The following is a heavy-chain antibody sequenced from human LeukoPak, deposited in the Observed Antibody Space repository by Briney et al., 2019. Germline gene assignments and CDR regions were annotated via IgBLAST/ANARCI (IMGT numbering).Heavy chain of an antibody. V-gene: IGHV1-69*04. D-gene: IGHD5-18*01. J-gene: IGHJ6*02. CDR1: GGTFSSYA. CDR3: ARGTDTAMVSMDV. CDR2: IIPILGIA. Sequence: SVKVSCKASGGTFSSYAISWVRQAPGQGLEWMGRIIPILGIANYAQKFQGRVTITADKSTSTAYMELSSLRSEDTAVYYCARGTDTAMVSMDVWGQGTTVTVSS.